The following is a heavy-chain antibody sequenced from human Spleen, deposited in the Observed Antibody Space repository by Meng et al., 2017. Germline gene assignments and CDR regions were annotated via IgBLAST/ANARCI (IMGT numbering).Heavy chain of an antibody. J-gene: IGHJ4*02. V-gene: IGHV4-31*03. Sequence: QVKLQESGPGLVKPSQTLSLTCTVSGGSISSGGYYWSWIRQHPGKGLEWIGEINHSGSTNYNPSLKSRVTISVDTSKNQFSLNLNSVPAADTAVYYCGGSSGYPIDYWGQGTLVTVSS. CDR1: GGSISSGGYY. CDR2: INHSGST. D-gene: IGHD3-22*01. CDR3: GGSSGYPIDY.